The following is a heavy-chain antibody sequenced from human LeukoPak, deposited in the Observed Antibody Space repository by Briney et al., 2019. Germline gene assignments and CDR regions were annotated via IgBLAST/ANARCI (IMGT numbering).Heavy chain of an antibody. CDR2: IKQDGSEK. D-gene: IGHD3-3*01. CDR3: ARDKYYDFWIGYYTGFDY. CDR1: GFTFSSYW. J-gene: IGHJ4*02. V-gene: IGHV3-7*01. Sequence: PGGSLRLSCAASGFTFSSYWMSWVRQAPGKGLEWVANIKQDGSEKYYVDSVKGRFTISRDNAKNSLYLQMNSLRAEDTAVYYCARDKYYDFWIGYYTGFDYWGQGTQVTVSS.